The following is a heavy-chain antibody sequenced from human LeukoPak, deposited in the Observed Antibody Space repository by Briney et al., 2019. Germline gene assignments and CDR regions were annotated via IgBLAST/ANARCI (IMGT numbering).Heavy chain of an antibody. D-gene: IGHD1-26*01. CDR2: ISDGSSHI. V-gene: IGHV3-21*01. CDR1: GFIFSSYS. J-gene: IGHJ4*02. Sequence: GGSLRLSCAASGFIFSSYSMNWVRQAPGKGLEWVASISDGSSHIHYADSVQGRFTIFRDNFKNSLHLQMNSLRAEDTAVYYCARDPIVGATTSAGVWGQGTLVTVSS. CDR3: ARDPIVGATTSAGV.